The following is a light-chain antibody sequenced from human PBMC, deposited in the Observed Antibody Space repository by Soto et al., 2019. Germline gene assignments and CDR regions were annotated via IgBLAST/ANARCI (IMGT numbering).Light chain of an antibody. V-gene: IGLV1-40*01. CDR1: SSNIGAGYD. CDR3: QTHDSSLSGFYV. J-gene: IGLJ1*01. Sequence: QSVLTQPPSVSGAPGQRVTISCTGSSSNIGAGYDVHWYQQLPGTAPKLLIYGNSNRPSGVPDRFSGSKSGTSASLAITGLQAEDEGDYHCQTHDSSLSGFYVFGTGTKLTVL. CDR2: GNS.